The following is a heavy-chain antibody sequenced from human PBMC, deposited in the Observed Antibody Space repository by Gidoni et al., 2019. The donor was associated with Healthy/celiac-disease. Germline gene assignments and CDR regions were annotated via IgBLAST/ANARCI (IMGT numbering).Heavy chain of an antibody. CDR1: GYTFTGYY. V-gene: IGHV1-2*02. CDR2: INTNSGGT. Sequence: QVQLVRPGPEVKKPGASVKPSCTATGYTFTGYYMHWVRQAPGQGLEWVGWINTNSGGTNYAQKFKGRVTMTRDKSNSTAYMEMSRLRSEDTAVYYCARDWEGWFDHWGQGTLVTVSS. J-gene: IGHJ5*02. D-gene: IGHD1-26*01. CDR3: ARDWEGWFDH.